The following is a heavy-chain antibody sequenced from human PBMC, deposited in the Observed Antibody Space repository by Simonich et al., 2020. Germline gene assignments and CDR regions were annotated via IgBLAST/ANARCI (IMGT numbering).Heavy chain of an antibody. CDR1: GYTFTSYD. D-gene: IGHD2-2*01. J-gene: IGHJ5*02. V-gene: IGHV1-8*03. CDR2: MSPNSGNK. Sequence: QVQLVQSGAEVKKPGASVKVSCKASGYTFTSYDINWVRQATGQGLDEMAWMSPNSGNKGYAQKFQGRVTITRNTSISTAYMELSSLRSEDTAVYYCARARYCSSTSCYNWFDPWGQGTLVTVSS. CDR3: ARARYCSSTSCYNWFDP.